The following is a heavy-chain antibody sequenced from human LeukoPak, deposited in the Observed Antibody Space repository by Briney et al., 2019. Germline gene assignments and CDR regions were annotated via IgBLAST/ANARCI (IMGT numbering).Heavy chain of an antibody. D-gene: IGHD5-24*01. CDR1: GGSISSYY. J-gene: IGHJ4*02. Sequence: SETLSLTCTVSGGSISSYYWNWIWQPPGKGLEWIGYIYYSGSTNYNPSLKSRVTISVDTSKNQFSLTLSSVTAADTAVYYCARAGRTDGYKSYFDYWGQGTLVTVSS. CDR3: ARAGRTDGYKSYFDY. V-gene: IGHV4-59*01. CDR2: IYYSGST.